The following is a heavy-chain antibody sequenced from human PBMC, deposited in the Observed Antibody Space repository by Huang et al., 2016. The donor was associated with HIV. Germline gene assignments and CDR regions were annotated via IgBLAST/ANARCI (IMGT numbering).Heavy chain of an antibody. CDR1: GFTFSKHA. D-gene: IGHD5-18*01. J-gene: IGHJ4*02. CDR2: ISHDGTTK. Sequence: QVHLVESGGGVVQPGRSLRLSCAGSGFTFSKHAMHWVRPAPGKGLEWVAVISHDGTTKYYAESMMCRITISRDNSKNTLYLQMNSLTTDDRATYYCARAISGYSYGFDYWGQGALVTVSS. CDR3: ARAISGYSYGFDY. V-gene: IGHV3-30-3*01.